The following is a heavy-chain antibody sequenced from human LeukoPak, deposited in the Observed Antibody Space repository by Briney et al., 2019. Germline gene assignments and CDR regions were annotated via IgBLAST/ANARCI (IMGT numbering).Heavy chain of an antibody. D-gene: IGHD2-2*01. V-gene: IGHV5-51*01. J-gene: IGHJ4*02. CDR3: ATVPAAIGRWGDYFDY. CDR1: GYSFTSYW. CDR2: IYPGDSDT. Sequence: GESLKISCKGSGYSFTSYWIGWVRQMPGKGLEWMGIIYPGDSDTRYSPSFQGQVTISADKSISTAYLQWSSLKASDTAMYYCATVPAAIGRWGDYFDYWGQGTLVTVSS.